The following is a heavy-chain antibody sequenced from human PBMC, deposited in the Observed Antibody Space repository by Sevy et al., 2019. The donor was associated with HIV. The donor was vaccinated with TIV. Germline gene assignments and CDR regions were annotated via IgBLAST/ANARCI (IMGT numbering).Heavy chain of an antibody. CDR1: GFTFSSYG. CDR3: AKGPLDIVVVPAAIFR. CDR2: ISYDGSSK. V-gene: IGHV3-30*18. Sequence: GGSLRLSCAASGFTFSSYGMHWVRQAPGKGLEWVAVISYDGSSKYYVDSVKGRFTISRDNSKNTLYLQMNSLRAEDTAVYYCAKGPLDIVVVPAAIFRWGQGTLVTVSS. D-gene: IGHD2-2*01. J-gene: IGHJ4*02.